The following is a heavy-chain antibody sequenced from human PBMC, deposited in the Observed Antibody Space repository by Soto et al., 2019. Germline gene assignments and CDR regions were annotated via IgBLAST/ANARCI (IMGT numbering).Heavy chain of an antibody. J-gene: IGHJ5*02. Sequence: EVQLLESGGGLVQPGGSLRLSCAASGFPFRTCAMNWVPQAPGKGLEWVSSISGDGRNTYYGDSEKGRFTVSRDNSKNTLYLQINSLRAEDTAVYYCAKQAVVVAATPWFHPWGQGTLVTVSS. CDR1: GFPFRTCA. D-gene: IGHD2-15*01. V-gene: IGHV3-23*01. CDR3: AKQAVVVAATPWFHP. CDR2: ISGDGRNT.